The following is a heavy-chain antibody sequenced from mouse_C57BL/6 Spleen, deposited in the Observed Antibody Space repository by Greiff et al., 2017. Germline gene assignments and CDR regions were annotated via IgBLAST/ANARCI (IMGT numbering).Heavy chain of an antibody. CDR2: ISSGGDYI. V-gene: IGHV5-9-1*02. J-gene: IGHJ4*01. CDR1: GFTFSSYA. Sequence: EVKLMESGEGLVKPGGSLKLSCAASGFTFSSYAMSWVRQTPEKRLEWVAYISSGGDYIYYADTVKGRYTISRDNARNTPYLQMSSLKSEDTAMYYCTRDRGNYYAMDYWGQGTSVTVSS. D-gene: IGHD2-1*01. CDR3: TRDRGNYYAMDY.